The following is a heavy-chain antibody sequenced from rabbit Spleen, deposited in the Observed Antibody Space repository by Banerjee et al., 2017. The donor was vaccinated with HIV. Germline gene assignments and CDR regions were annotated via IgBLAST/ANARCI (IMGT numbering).Heavy chain of an antibody. Sequence: QSLEESGGDLVKPGASLTLTCTASGFSLSSRYWICWVRQAPGKGPEWIACIYTGDGTTYYASWAKGRFTISKTSSTTVTLQMTSLTAADTATYFCGRSSNAGYAGYGYGSNLWGPGTLVTVS. CDR3: GRSSNAGYAGYGYGSNL. J-gene: IGHJ4*01. CDR2: IYTGDGTT. V-gene: IGHV1S40*01. CDR1: GFSLSSRYW. D-gene: IGHD7-1*01.